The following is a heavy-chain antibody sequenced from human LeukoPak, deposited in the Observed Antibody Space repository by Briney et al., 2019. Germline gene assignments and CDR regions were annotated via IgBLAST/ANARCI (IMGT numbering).Heavy chain of an antibody. CDR1: GYTFTTYN. CDR2: VNAGNGNT. CDR3: ARESPCSGGGCHARLDY. Sequence: ASVKVSCKASGYTFTTYNVHWVRQAPGQRLEWMGWVNAGNGNTKYSQKFQGRVTITRDTSTTTAYMELSSLRSEDTAVYYCARESPCSGGGCHARLDYWGQGTLVTVSS. D-gene: IGHD2-15*01. J-gene: IGHJ4*02. V-gene: IGHV1-3*01.